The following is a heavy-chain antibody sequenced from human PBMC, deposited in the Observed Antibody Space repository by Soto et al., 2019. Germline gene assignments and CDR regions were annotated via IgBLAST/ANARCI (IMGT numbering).Heavy chain of an antibody. CDR2: MFYNGRT. CDR3: ARLGASAFDY. V-gene: IGHV4-39*01. CDR1: GDSISSNSYY. J-gene: IGHJ4*02. Sequence: QLQLQESGPGLVKPSETLSLTCSVSGDSISSNSYYWGWIRQPPGKGLEWIGSMFYNGRTYYNPSLKSRVAISVDTSRDQFSLKLSSVTAADTAIYYCARLGASAFDYWGQGALVTVSS. D-gene: IGHD3-3*01.